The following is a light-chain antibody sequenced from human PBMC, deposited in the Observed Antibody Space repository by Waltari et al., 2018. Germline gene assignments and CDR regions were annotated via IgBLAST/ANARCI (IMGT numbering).Light chain of an antibody. J-gene: IGKJ1*01. Sequence: EIVLTQSPDTLSFSPGESATLSCRASESISKYLAWYQQKPGQAPRLHIYHASSRSSGIPDRFSGSGFGTDFSLTINRLEPEDFAVYYCQHYVNLPATFGQGTKLEIK. CDR1: ESISKY. V-gene: IGKV3-20*01. CDR2: HAS. CDR3: QHYVNLPAT.